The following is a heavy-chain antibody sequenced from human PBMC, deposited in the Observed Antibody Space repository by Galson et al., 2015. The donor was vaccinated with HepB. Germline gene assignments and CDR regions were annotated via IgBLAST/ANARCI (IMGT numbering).Heavy chain of an antibody. CDR1: GFTFHDYA. V-gene: IGHV3-9*01. D-gene: IGHD3-10*01. Sequence: SLRLSCAASGFTFHDYAMHWVRQAPGKGLEWVSGISWISGTMGYADSVKGRFTISRDNAKNSLYLQMNSLRAEDTALYYCAKDGGFGPGPDYYYYGLDVWGQGTTVTVSS. J-gene: IGHJ6*02. CDR3: AKDGGFGPGPDYYYYGLDV. CDR2: ISWISGTM.